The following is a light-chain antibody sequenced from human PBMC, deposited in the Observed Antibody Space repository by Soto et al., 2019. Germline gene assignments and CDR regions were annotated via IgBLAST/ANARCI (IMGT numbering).Light chain of an antibody. Sequence: ETVLTQSPGTLSLSPGVRATLSCRASQSVHSNYLACFQQRSGQAPRLLIYGGSSRATGIPDRFSASGCGTDFTLTISRLEAEDFGVYYCQQYGSSPRTFGQGTKVEIK. J-gene: IGKJ1*01. CDR3: QQYGSSPRT. CDR2: GGS. CDR1: QSVHSNY. V-gene: IGKV3-20*01.